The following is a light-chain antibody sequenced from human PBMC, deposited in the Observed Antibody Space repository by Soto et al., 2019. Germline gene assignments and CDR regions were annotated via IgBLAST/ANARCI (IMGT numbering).Light chain of an antibody. J-gene: IGLJ2*01. V-gene: IGLV1-44*01. CDR1: GSNIGSNT. Sequence: QSVLTQPPSTSGTPGQRVTISCSGSGSNIGSNTVNWYQQLPGTAPKVVIHSNDQRPSGVPGRFSGSKSGTSASLAISGLQSEDEADYYCEVWDDSLSGPVFGGGTKLTVL. CDR2: SND. CDR3: EVWDDSLSGPV.